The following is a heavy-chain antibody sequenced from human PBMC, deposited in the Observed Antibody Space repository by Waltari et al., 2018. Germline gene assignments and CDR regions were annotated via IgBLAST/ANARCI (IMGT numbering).Heavy chain of an antibody. Sequence: QIRLVQSGDEIKEPGASVTVSCKASGYTFTSYGISWLRRAPGQGLEWMGWVSPYDGNTNNAQKVQGRVGMTTDTSTTTAYMELRSLTSDDTAMYYCARGDDILTDYYKGLDYWGQGTLVTVSS. V-gene: IGHV1-18*01. CDR3: ARGDDILTDYYKGLDY. CDR2: VSPYDGNT. J-gene: IGHJ4*02. CDR1: GYTFTSYG. D-gene: IGHD3-9*01.